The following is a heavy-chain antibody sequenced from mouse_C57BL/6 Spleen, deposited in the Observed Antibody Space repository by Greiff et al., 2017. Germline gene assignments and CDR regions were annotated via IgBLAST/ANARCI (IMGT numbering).Heavy chain of an antibody. CDR1: GYAFSSSW. D-gene: IGHD4-1*01. V-gene: IGHV1-82*01. Sequence: QVQLQQSGPELVKPGASVKISCKASGYAFSSSWMNWVKQRPGKGLEWIGRIYPGDGDTNYNGKFKGKATLTADKSSSTAYMQLSSLTSEYSAVYFCARSALTGDHHWYFDVWGTGTTVTVSS. CDR2: IYPGDGDT. CDR3: ARSALTGDHHWYFDV. J-gene: IGHJ1*03.